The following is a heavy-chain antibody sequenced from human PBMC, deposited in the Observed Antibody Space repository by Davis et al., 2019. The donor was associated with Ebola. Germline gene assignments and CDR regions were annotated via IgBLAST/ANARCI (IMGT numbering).Heavy chain of an antibody. D-gene: IGHD2-21*02. J-gene: IGHJ6*04. CDR1: GYTFTGYY. V-gene: IGHV1-2*06. Sequence: ASVKVSCKASGYTFTGYYIHWVRQAPGQGLEWMGRINPYSGGTNYAQKFQGRVTMTRDTSISTSYMELSRLRSDDTAVYYCVRVRYCGGDCSKYYYYGMDVWGKGTTVTVSS. CDR2: INPYSGGT. CDR3: VRVRYCGGDCSKYYYYGMDV.